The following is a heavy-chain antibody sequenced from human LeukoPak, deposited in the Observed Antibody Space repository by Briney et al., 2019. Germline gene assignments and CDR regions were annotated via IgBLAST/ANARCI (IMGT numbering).Heavy chain of an antibody. CDR3: AKDGGNYYDTAGNHLMRSYMDV. CDR1: GFTFSSYG. Sequence: GGSLRLSCATSGFTFSSYGMHWVRQVPGKGLEWVTVISHDAKSTYHVDSVKGRFTISRDNSKNALYLQMNSLRAEDTAVYYCAKDGGNYYDTAGNHLMRSYMDVWGKGTTVTVSS. V-gene: IGHV3-30*18. CDR2: ISHDAKST. J-gene: IGHJ6*04. D-gene: IGHD3-22*01.